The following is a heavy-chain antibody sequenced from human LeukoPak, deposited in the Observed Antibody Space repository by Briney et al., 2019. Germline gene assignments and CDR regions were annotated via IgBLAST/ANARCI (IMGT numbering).Heavy chain of an antibody. J-gene: IGHJ4*02. D-gene: IGHD3-22*01. CDR3: ARHVPRYDYYDSSGYYDLFDY. V-gene: IGHV4-38-2*02. CDR1: SYSISSGYF. Sequence: SETLSLTCTVSSYSISSGYFWGWIRQPPGKGLEWIGSVYHTGTSYYNPSLESRVTMSVDTSRNQFSLKLSPVTATDTAVYYCARHVPRYDYYDSSGYYDLFDYWGQGTLVTVSS. CDR2: VYHTGTS.